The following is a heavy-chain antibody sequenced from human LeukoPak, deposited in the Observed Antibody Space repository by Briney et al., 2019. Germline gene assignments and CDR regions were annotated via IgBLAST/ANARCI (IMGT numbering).Heavy chain of an antibody. Sequence: GRSLRLSCAASGFTFDDYAMHWVRQAPGKGLEWVSGISWNSGSIGYADSVKGRFTISRDNSKNTLHLQMNNLRAEDTALYYCASEETGHSWDWYFDLWGRGTLVTVSS. D-gene: IGHD7-27*01. J-gene: IGHJ2*01. CDR2: ISWNSGSI. CDR3: ASEETGHSWDWYFDL. CDR1: GFTFDDYA. V-gene: IGHV3-9*01.